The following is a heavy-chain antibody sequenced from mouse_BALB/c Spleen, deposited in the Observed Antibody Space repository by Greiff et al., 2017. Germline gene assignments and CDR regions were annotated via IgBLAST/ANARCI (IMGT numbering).Heavy chain of an antibody. Sequence: VQLQQSGPSLVKPSQTLSLTCSVTGDSITSGYWNWIRKFPGNKLEYMGYISYSGSTYYNPSLKSRISITRDTSKNQYYLQLNSVTTEDTATYYCARWGYDYDRAWYFDVWGAGTTVTVSS. J-gene: IGHJ1*01. CDR1: GDSITSGY. CDR3: ARWGYDYDRAWYFDV. CDR2: ISYSGST. V-gene: IGHV3-8*02. D-gene: IGHD2-4*01.